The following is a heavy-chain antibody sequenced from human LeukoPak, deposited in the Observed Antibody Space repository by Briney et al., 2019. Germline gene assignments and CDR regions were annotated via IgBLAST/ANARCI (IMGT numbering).Heavy chain of an antibody. Sequence: GGSLRLSCGASGFTFSNYWMHWVRQAPGKGLVWVSRINSDGINTSYADSVKGRFTISRDNAKNSLYLQMNSLRAEDTAVYYCAELGITMIGGVWGKGTTVTISS. CDR3: AELGITMIGGV. CDR2: INSDGINT. D-gene: IGHD3-10*02. CDR1: GFTFSNYW. V-gene: IGHV3-74*01. J-gene: IGHJ6*04.